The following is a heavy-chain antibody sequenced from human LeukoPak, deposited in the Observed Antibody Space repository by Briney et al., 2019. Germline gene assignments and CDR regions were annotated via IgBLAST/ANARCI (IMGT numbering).Heavy chain of an antibody. J-gene: IGHJ5*02. CDR3: AREPQRGSYFP. Sequence: KPGGSLRLSCAASGFTFSTYSMNWVRQAPGKGLEWVSSISSGSSYIYYADSVKGRFTISRDNSKNSLYLQMNTLRAEDTGVYYSAREPQRGSYFPWGQGTLVTVSS. D-gene: IGHD1-26*01. V-gene: IGHV3-21*01. CDR2: ISSGSSYI. CDR1: GFTFSTYS.